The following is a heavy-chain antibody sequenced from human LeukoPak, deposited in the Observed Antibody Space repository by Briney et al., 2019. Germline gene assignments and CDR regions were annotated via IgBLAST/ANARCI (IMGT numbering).Heavy chain of an antibody. CDR3: ARDWGSSGWLDY. Sequence: SVKVSCKASGGTFGSYAISWVRQAPGQGLEWMGGIIPIFGTANYAQKFQGRVTITADESTSTAYMELSSLRSEDTAVYYCARDWGSSGWLDYWGQGTLVTVSS. D-gene: IGHD6-19*01. CDR1: GGTFGSYA. J-gene: IGHJ4*02. CDR2: IIPIFGTA. V-gene: IGHV1-69*01.